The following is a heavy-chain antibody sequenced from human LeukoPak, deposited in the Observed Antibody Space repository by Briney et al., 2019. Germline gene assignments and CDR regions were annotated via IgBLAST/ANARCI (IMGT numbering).Heavy chain of an antibody. CDR1: GFTFSSYA. CDR3: AKGFFLSPGAYYFDY. V-gene: IGHV3-23*01. CDR2: ISGSGGST. J-gene: IGHJ4*02. D-gene: IGHD3-3*01. Sequence: PGGSLRLSCAASGFTFSSYAMSWVRQAPGKGLEWVSAISGSGGSTYYADSVKGRFTISRDNSKNTLYVQMNSLRAEDTAVYYCAKGFFLSPGAYYFDYWGQGTLVTVSS.